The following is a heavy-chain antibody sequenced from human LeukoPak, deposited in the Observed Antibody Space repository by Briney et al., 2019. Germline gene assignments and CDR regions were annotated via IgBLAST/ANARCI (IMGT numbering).Heavy chain of an antibody. CDR2: IYYSGST. V-gene: IGHV4-59*01. D-gene: IGHD2-21*02. CDR1: GDSIYNYY. Sequence: SETLSLTCSVSGDSIYNYYWSWIRQPPGKGLEWIGYIYYSGSTNYNPSLKSRVTISVDTSKNQFSLKLSSVTAADTAVYYCARGGVVTADLDYWGQGTLVTVSS. J-gene: IGHJ4*02. CDR3: ARGGVVTADLDY.